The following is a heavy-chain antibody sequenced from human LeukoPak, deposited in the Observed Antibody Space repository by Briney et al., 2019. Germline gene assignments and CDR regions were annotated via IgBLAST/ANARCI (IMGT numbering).Heavy chain of an antibody. D-gene: IGHD3-9*01. V-gene: IGHV3-21*01. Sequence: GGSLRLSCAASGFTFSSYSMNWVRQAPGEGLEWVSSISSSSSYIYYADSVKGRFTISRDNAKNSLYLQMNSLRAEDTAVYYCARDGDFDWLLYLDYWGQGTLVTVSS. CDR2: ISSSSSYI. CDR1: GFTFSSYS. CDR3: ARDGDFDWLLYLDY. J-gene: IGHJ4*02.